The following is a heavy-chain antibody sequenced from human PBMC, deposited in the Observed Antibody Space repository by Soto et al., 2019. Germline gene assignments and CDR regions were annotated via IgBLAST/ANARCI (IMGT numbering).Heavy chain of an antibody. CDR1: GGPISSSSYY. CDR2: IYYTGYT. V-gene: IGHV4-39*01. Sequence: SETLSLTCSVSGGPISSSSYYWGWICQAPGKGLEWLATIYYTGYTYHNPSLKSHVTISVDTSKDQFSLELTSVTAADTALYYCARSAIATHWFFDLWGRGTLVTAPQ. J-gene: IGHJ2*01. D-gene: IGHD5-18*01. CDR3: ARSAIATHWFFDL.